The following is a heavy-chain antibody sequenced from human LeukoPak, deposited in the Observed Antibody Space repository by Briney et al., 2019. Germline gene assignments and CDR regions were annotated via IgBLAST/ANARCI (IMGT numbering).Heavy chain of an antibody. CDR2: ISSSGSTI. CDR3: ARDRDYYGSGNHFDY. Sequence: GGSLRLSCAASGSTFSDYYMSWIRQAPGKGLEWVSYISSSGSTIYYADSVKGRFTISRDNAKNSLYLQMNSLRAEDTAVYYCARDRDYYGSGNHFDYWGQGTLVTVSS. V-gene: IGHV3-11*04. D-gene: IGHD3-10*01. CDR1: GSTFSDYY. J-gene: IGHJ4*02.